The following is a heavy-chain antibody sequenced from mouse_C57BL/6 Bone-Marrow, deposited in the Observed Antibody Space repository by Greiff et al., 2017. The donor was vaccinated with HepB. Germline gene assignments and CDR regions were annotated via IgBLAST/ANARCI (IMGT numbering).Heavy chain of an antibody. Sequence: EVQLQQSGPELVKPGASVKISCKASGYTFTDYYMNWVKQSHGKSLEWIGDINPNNGGTSYNQKFKGKATLTVDKSSSTAYMELRSLTSEDSAVYYCARNPPGYWGQGTTLTVAS. J-gene: IGHJ2*01. CDR1: GYTFTDYY. CDR2: INPNNGGT. CDR3: ARNPPGY. V-gene: IGHV1-26*01.